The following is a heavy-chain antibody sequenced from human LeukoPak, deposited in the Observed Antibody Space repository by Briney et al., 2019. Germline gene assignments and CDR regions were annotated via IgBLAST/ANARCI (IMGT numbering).Heavy chain of an antibody. Sequence: PSETLSLTCTVSGGSISSGSYYWSWIRQPAGKGLEWIGRIYTSGSTNYNPSLKSRVTISVDTSKNQFSLKLTSVTAADTAVYYCARDSSSSWSWFDPWGQGTLVTVSS. V-gene: IGHV4-61*02. J-gene: IGHJ5*02. CDR3: ARDSSSSWSWFDP. D-gene: IGHD6-13*01. CDR2: IYTSGST. CDR1: GGSISSGSYY.